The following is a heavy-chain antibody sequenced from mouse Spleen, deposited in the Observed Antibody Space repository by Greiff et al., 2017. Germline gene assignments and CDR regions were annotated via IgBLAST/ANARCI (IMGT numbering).Heavy chain of an antibody. CDR3: ARTGTGD. Sequence: VTLVESGGGLVKPGGSLTLSCAASGFTFSDYGMHWVRQAPETGLEWVAYISSGSSTIYYAATVKGRFTISRDNAKNTLCLQMTRLRSEDTAMYYWARTGTGDWGQGTTLTVSS. V-gene: IGHV5-17*01. CDR1: GFTFSDYG. CDR2: ISSGSSTI. J-gene: IGHJ2*01. D-gene: IGHD4-1*01.